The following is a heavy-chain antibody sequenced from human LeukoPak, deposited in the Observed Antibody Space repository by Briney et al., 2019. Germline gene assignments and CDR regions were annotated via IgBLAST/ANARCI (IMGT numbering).Heavy chain of an antibody. CDR3: AAVMGGSYPFDY. Sequence: GTSVKVSCKASGFTFTSSAMQWVRQARGQRLEWIGWIVVGSGNTNYAQKFQERVTITRDMSTSTACMELSSLRSEDTAVYYCAAVMGGSYPFDYWGQGTLVTVSS. J-gene: IGHJ4*02. CDR2: IVVGSGNT. D-gene: IGHD1-26*01. CDR1: GFTFTSSA. V-gene: IGHV1-58*02.